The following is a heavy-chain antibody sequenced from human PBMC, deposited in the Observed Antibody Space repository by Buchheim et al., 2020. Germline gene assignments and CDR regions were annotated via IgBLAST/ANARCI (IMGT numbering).Heavy chain of an antibody. D-gene: IGHD6-6*01. J-gene: IGHJ1*01. CDR2: INHSGST. Sequence: QVQLQQWGAGLLKPSETLSLTCAVYGGSFSGYYWSWIRQPPGKGLEWIGEINHSGSTNYNPSPKSRDTISVDTSKNQFYLKLSSVTAADTAVYYCARGIAARQKYYQHWGQGTL. CDR3: ARGIAARQKYYQH. V-gene: IGHV4-34*01. CDR1: GGSFSGYY.